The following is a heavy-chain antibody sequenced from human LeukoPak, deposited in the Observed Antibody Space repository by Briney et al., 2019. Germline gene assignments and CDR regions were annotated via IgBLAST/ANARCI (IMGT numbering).Heavy chain of an antibody. J-gene: IGHJ3*02. CDR1: GFTFSSYS. Sequence: GGSLRLSCAASGFTFSSYSMNWVRQAPGKGLEWVSVIYSGGSTYYAESVKGRFTISRDNSKNTVHLQMNSLRAEDTAVYYCARDGAPDAFDIWGQGTMVTVSS. V-gene: IGHV3-53*01. CDR3: ARDGAPDAFDI. D-gene: IGHD3-16*01. CDR2: IYSGGST.